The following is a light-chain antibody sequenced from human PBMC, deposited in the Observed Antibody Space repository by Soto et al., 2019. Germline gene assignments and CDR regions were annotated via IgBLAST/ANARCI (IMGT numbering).Light chain of an antibody. CDR2: GAS. Sequence: EIVMTQSPATLSVSPGERAALSCRASQSVSSNLAWYQQKLGQAPRVLIYGASTRATGIPARFSGSGSGTEFTLTISSLQSEDFAEYHCQQYNNWPQTFGQGTKVDIK. CDR3: QQYNNWPQT. V-gene: IGKV3-15*01. CDR1: QSVSSN. J-gene: IGKJ1*01.